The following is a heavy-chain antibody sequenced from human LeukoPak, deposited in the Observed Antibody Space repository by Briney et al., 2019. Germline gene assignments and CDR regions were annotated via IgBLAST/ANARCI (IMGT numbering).Heavy chain of an antibody. D-gene: IGHD1-26*01. J-gene: IGHJ4*02. CDR3: ARAYPIVY. CDR2: IYTSGST. CDR1: GGSISSGSHY. V-gene: IGHV4-61*02. Sequence: SETLSLTCTVSGGSISSGSHYWSWIRQPAGKGLEWIGRIYTSGSTNYNPSLKRRVTISVDTSKNQFSLKLSSVTAADPAVYYCARAYPIVYWGQGTLVTVSS.